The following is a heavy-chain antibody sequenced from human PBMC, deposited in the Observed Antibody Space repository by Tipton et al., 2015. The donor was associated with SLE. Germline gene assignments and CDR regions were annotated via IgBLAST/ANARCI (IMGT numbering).Heavy chain of an antibody. Sequence: LSLTCAVYGGSFSGYYWSWIRQPPGKGLEWIGEINHSGSTNYNPSLKSRVTISVNTSKNQFSLKLSSVTAADTAVYYCARQGPLWYYYYYMDVWGKGTTVTVSS. D-gene: IGHD3-10*01. V-gene: IGHV4-34*01. CDR1: GGSFSGYY. J-gene: IGHJ6*03. CDR2: INHSGST. CDR3: ARQGPLWYYYYYMDV.